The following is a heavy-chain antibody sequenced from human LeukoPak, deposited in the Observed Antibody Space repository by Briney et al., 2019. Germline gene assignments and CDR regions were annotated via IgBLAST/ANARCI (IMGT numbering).Heavy chain of an antibody. J-gene: IGHJ4*02. V-gene: IGHV1-2*02. CDR1: GYTFTSYY. CDR3: ARVIHQSYYFDY. CDR2: INPSGGGT. D-gene: IGHD3-16*01. Sequence: GASVKVSCKASGYTFTSYYMHWVRQAPGQGLEWMGIINPSGGGTNYAQKFQGRVTMTRDTSISTAYMELSRLRSDDTAVYYCARVIHQSYYFDYWGQGTLVTVSS.